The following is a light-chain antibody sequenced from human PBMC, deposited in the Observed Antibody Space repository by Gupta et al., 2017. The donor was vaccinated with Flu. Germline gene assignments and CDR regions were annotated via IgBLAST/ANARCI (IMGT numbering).Light chain of an antibody. Sequence: QSVLTQPPSVSAAPGQKVTISCSGSSSNIGDFYVSWYQQLPGTAPKLLIYENNKRPSVIPDRFSGSRSETSATLVITGLRTGDEADYYCGTWDSRLSGWVFGGGTTLTVL. CDR3: GTWDSRLSGWV. J-gene: IGLJ3*02. CDR2: ENN. V-gene: IGLV1-51*02. CDR1: SSNIGDFY.